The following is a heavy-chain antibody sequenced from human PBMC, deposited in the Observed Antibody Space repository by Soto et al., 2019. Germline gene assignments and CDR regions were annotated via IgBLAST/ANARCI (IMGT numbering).Heavy chain of an antibody. Sequence: GGSLRLSCAASGFTFSSYAMHWVRQAPGKGLEWVAVISYDGSNKYHADSVKGRFTISRDNSKNTLYLQMNSLRAEDTAVYYCARLPIAVAGTWGFDYWGQGTLVTVSS. CDR3: ARLPIAVAGTWGFDY. V-gene: IGHV3-30-3*01. CDR2: ISYDGSNK. J-gene: IGHJ4*02. D-gene: IGHD6-19*01. CDR1: GFTFSSYA.